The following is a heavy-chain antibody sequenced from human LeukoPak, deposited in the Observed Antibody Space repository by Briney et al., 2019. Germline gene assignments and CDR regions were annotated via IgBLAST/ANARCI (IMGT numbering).Heavy chain of an antibody. J-gene: IGHJ4*02. Sequence: ASVKVSCKASGYTFTSYYMHWVRQAPGQGLEWMGLINPSGGTTRYAQKFQGRVTMTRDMSTSTVYMELSSLRSEDTAVYYCARELMNYYGSGSYEGFDYWGQGTLVTVSS. CDR2: INPSGGTT. CDR3: ARELMNYYGSGSYEGFDY. CDR1: GYTFTSYY. D-gene: IGHD3-10*01. V-gene: IGHV1-46*01.